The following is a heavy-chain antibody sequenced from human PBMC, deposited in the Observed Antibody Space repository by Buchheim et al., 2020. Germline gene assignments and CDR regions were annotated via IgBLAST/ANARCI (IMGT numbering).Heavy chain of an antibody. CDR2: ISDDGTNN. CDR3: VRDYHWAFDY. J-gene: IGHJ4*02. D-gene: IGHD1-1*01. V-gene: IGHV3-30*03. Sequence: QVQLVESGGGVVQPGRSLRLSCAASGFTFSTYAMHWVRQAPGKGLEWLAVISDDGTNNYYTDAVKGRFTISRDIVKNSLYLQMHGLRAEDTAVYYCVRDYHWAFDYWGRGTL. CDR1: GFTFSTYA.